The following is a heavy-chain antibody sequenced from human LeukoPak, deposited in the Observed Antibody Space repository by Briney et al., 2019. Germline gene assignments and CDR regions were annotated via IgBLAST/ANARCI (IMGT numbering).Heavy chain of an antibody. Sequence: GASVKVSCKASGYTFTSYDINWVRQATGQGLEWMGWMNPNSGNTGYAQKFQGRVTMTRNTSISTAYMELRSLRSDDTAVYYCARPSGSYPSSPRHRMNYYGMDVWGQGTTVTVSS. CDR3: ARPSGSYPSSPRHRMNYYGMDV. V-gene: IGHV1-8*01. J-gene: IGHJ6*02. D-gene: IGHD1-26*01. CDR1: GYTFTSYD. CDR2: MNPNSGNT.